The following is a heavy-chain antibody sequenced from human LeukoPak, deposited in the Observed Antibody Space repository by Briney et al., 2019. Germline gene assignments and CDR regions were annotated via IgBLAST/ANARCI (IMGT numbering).Heavy chain of an antibody. CDR1: GYTFTSYD. CDR3: ARGPPMAVAVGWFDP. V-gene: IGHV1-8*01. J-gene: IGHJ5*02. CDR2: MNPNSGNT. D-gene: IGHD6-19*01. Sequence: GASVKVSCKASGYTFTSYDMNWVRQATGQGLEWMGWMNPNSGNTGYAQKFQGRVTMTRNTSISTAYMELSSLRSEDTAVYYCARGPPMAVAVGWFDPWGQGTLVTVSS.